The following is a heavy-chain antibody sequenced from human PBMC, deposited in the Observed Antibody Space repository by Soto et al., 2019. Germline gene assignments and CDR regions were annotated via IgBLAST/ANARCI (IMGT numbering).Heavy chain of an antibody. V-gene: IGHV4-39*01. Sequence: QLQLQESGPGLVKPSETLSLTCTVSGGSIRSTTYSWGWVRQPPGKGLEWIGSVYYSGVTFYNSSLKSRVTMSLDMSKNQLSLRLTSATAADTAVYYCVRHNTGPNWFDPWGQGILVTVSS. CDR2: VYYSGVT. CDR3: VRHNTGPNWFDP. D-gene: IGHD2-2*02. CDR1: GGSIRSTTYS. J-gene: IGHJ5*02.